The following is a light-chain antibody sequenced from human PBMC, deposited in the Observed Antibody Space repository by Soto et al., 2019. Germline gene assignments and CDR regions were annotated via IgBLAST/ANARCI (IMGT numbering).Light chain of an antibody. CDR1: QSVSSQ. CDR2: DAS. V-gene: IGKV3-11*01. Sequence: EIVLTQSPATLSLSPGERASLSCRASQSVSSQLAWYQQKPGQAPRLLIYDASNRATGVPARFSGSGSGPDFTLTISSLEPEDFAVYYCQLRSSWPPLFTFGPGTKVDIK. J-gene: IGKJ3*01. CDR3: QLRSSWPPLFT.